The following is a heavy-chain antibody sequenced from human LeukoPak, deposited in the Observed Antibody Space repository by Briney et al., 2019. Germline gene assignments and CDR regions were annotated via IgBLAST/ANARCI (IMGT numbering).Heavy chain of an antibody. CDR1: GFTFSSYW. CDR3: ARDSGSSWYRGAFDI. D-gene: IGHD6-13*01. J-gene: IGHJ3*02. Sequence: GGSLRLSCAASGFTFSSYWMSWVRQAPGKGLEWVANIKQDGSEKYYVDSVKGRFTISRDNAKNSLYLQMNSLRAEDTAVYYCARDSGSSWYRGAFDIWGQGTMVTVSS. V-gene: IGHV3-7*01. CDR2: IKQDGSEK.